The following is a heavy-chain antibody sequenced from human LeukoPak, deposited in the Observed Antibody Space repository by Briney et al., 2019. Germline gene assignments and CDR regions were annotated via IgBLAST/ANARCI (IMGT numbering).Heavy chain of an antibody. V-gene: IGHV4-4*07. CDR3: ARGSTFTGFDF. D-gene: IGHD1-14*01. CDR2: VYTGGSP. CDR1: GGSVRDNY. J-gene: IGHJ4*02. Sequence: SETLSLTCTVSGGSVRDNYWSWLRQPPGKGLEWIGRVYTGGSPNYNSSLKSRVALSLDTSRNQFSMNLTSVTAADTAVYFCARGSTFTGFDFWGQGALVTVSS.